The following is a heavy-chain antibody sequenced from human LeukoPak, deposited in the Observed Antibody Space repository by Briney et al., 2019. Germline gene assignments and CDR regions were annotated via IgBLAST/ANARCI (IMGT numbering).Heavy chain of an antibody. Sequence: ASVKVSCKASGYTFTAYYLHWVRQAPGQGLEWMGWINPNSGNTNYAQQFQGRVTMTRDTSISTAYMEMSRLRADDTAVYYCARLAYCGGDCSSWGQGTLVTVSS. D-gene: IGHD2-21*02. CDR3: ARLAYCGGDCSS. CDR2: INPNSGNT. J-gene: IGHJ5*02. CDR1: GYTFTAYY. V-gene: IGHV1-2*02.